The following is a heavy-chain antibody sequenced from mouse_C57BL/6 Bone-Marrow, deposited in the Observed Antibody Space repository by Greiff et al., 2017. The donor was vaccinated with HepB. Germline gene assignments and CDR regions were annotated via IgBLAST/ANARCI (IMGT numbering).Heavy chain of an antibody. V-gene: IGHV1-7*01. J-gene: IGHJ3*01. Sequence: VKLQEPGAELAKPGASVKLSCKASGYTFTSYWMHWVKQRPGQGLEWIGYINPCSGYTKYKQKFKDKATLTAAKSSSTAYMQLSSLTYEDSAVYYCARWGRFAYWGQGTLVTVTA. CDR1: GYTFTSYW. CDR3: ARWGRFAY. D-gene: IGHD3-3*01. CDR2: INPCSGYT.